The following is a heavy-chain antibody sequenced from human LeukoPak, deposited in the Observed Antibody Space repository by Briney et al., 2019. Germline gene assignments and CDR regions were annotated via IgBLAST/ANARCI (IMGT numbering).Heavy chain of an antibody. CDR2: ISRTGNYI. J-gene: IGHJ6*02. Sequence: KSGGSLRLSCAASGFTFSRYNMNWVRQAPGKGLEWVSSISRTGNYIYYADSVKGRFTISRDNSNNTLYLQMNSLRAEDSAVYYCANAAVDIVATPPEGYFYYRMDVWGQGTTVTVSS. V-gene: IGHV3-21*04. CDR1: GFTFSRYN. CDR3: ANAAVDIVATPPEGYFYYRMDV. D-gene: IGHD5-12*01.